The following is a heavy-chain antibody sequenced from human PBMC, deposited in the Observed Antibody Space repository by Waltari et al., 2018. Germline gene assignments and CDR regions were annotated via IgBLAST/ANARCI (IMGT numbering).Heavy chain of an antibody. CDR3: ARHPVYWDQGHNYGLDV. CDR2: IDPNDSYD. CDR1: GYNFTTYW. J-gene: IGHJ6*02. Sequence: EVQLVQSGAEVKKPGESLRISCKGSGYNFTTYWISWVRQMPGKGLEWMGRIDPNDSYDNYRPSVQGHVTSSGDKSINTAYLQWSRLRASDTAIYYCARHPVYWDQGHNYGLDVWGQGTTVTVSS. V-gene: IGHV5-10-1*03. D-gene: IGHD1-26*01.